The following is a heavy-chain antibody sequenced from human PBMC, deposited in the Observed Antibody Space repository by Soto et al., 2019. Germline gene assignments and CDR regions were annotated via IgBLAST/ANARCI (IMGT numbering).Heavy chain of an antibody. D-gene: IGHD2-15*01. J-gene: IGHJ5*02. CDR1: GGTFSSYA. CDR2: IIPIFGTA. CDR3: AREVVVAATGWFDP. Sequence: QVQLVQSGAEVKKPGSSVKVSCKASGGTFSSYAISWVRQAPGQGLEWMGGIIPIFGTANYAQKFQGRVTMXAXESXSTAYMELSSLRSEDTAVYYCAREVVVAATGWFDPWGQGTLVTVSS. V-gene: IGHV1-69*12.